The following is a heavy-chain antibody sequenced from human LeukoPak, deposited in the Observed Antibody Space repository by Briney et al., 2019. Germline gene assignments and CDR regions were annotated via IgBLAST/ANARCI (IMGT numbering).Heavy chain of an antibody. V-gene: IGHV1-8*03. CDR2: MNPNSGNT. Sequence: GASVKASCKASGYTFTSYDINWVRQATGQGLEWMGWMNPNSGNTGYAQKFQGRVTITRNTSISTAYMELSSLRSEDTAVYYCARGFRIVVVPAAIGYWFDPWGQGTLVTVSS. CDR1: GYTFTSYD. J-gene: IGHJ5*02. CDR3: ARGFRIVVVPAAIGYWFDP. D-gene: IGHD2-2*02.